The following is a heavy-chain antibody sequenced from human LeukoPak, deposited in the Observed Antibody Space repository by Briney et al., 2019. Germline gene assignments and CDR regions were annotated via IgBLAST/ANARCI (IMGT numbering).Heavy chain of an antibody. J-gene: IGHJ5*02. V-gene: IGHV4-39*01. CDR1: GGSISSSSYY. Sequence: PSETLSLTCTVSGGSISSSSYYWGWIRQPPGKGLEWIGSIDYSGSTYYNASLKSRVTISVDTSKNQFSLKLSSVTAADTAVYYCARQGYCRSTSCYRWFDPWGQGTLVTVSS. D-gene: IGHD2-2*02. CDR3: ARQGYCRSTSCYRWFDP. CDR2: IDYSGST.